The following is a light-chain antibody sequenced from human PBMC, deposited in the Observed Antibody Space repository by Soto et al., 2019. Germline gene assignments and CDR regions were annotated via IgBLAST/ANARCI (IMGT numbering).Light chain of an antibody. Sequence: DIQVTQSPSSLSASVGDRVTITCLASQGISNYLAWYQQKPGKVPNLLIYSASTLQSAVPSRFSGSGSGTDFTLTISSLHPEDFATYYCQKYNRVPWTFGQGTKVEIK. CDR1: QGISNY. CDR3: QKYNRVPWT. J-gene: IGKJ1*01. CDR2: SAS. V-gene: IGKV1-27*01.